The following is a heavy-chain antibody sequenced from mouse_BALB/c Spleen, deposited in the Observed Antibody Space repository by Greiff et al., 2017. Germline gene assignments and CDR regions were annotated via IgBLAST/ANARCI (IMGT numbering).Heavy chain of an antibody. D-gene: IGHD2-10*02. V-gene: IGHV5-6-5*01. CDR2: ISSGGST. CDR3: AREYGNLDY. J-gene: IGHJ2*01. Sequence: EVQVVESGGGLVKPGGSLKLSCAASGFTFSSYAMSWVRQTPEKRLEWVASISSGGSTYYPDSVKGRFTISRDNARNILYLQMSSLRSEDTAMYYCAREYGNLDYWGQGTTLTVSS. CDR1: GFTFSSYA.